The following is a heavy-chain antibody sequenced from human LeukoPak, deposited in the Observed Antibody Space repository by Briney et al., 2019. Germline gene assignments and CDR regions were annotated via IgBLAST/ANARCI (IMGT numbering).Heavy chain of an antibody. CDR1: GFTFSSYA. D-gene: IGHD1-14*01. Sequence: GRSLRLSCAASGFTFSSYAMHWVRQAPGKGLEWVAVISYDGSNKYYADSVKGRFTISRDNSKNTLYLQMNSLRAEDTAVYYCARGGNYYYTDVWGKGTTVTVSS. J-gene: IGHJ6*03. CDR2: ISYDGSNK. CDR3: ARGGNYYYTDV. V-gene: IGHV3-30-3*01.